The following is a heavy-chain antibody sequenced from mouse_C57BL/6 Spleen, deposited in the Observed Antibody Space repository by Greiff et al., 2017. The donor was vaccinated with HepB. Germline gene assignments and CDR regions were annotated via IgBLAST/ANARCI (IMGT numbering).Heavy chain of an antibody. CDR3: ARELLLYWYFDV. CDR2: ISSGGSYT. V-gene: IGHV5-6*01. D-gene: IGHD2-12*01. CDR1: GFTFSSYG. J-gene: IGHJ1*03. Sequence: EVQRVESGGDLVKPGGSLKLSCAASGFTFSSYGMSWVRQTPDKRLEWVATISSGGSYTYYPDSVKGRFTISRDNAKNTLYMQMSSLKSEDTAMYYCARELLLYWYFDVWGTGTTVTVSS.